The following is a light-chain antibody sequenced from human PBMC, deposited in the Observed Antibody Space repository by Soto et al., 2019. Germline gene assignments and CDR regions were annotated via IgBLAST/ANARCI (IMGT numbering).Light chain of an antibody. Sequence: PGDRATLSCRASESVSSNVSWYQQKPGQTPRLLSYGASTRATGVPPRFSGSRSGTEFTLTISSLQSEDFAVYYCPQYFNWPPYTFGQGTKVDI. CDR3: PQYFNWPPYT. V-gene: IGKV3-15*01. CDR2: GAS. J-gene: IGKJ2*01. CDR1: ESVSSN.